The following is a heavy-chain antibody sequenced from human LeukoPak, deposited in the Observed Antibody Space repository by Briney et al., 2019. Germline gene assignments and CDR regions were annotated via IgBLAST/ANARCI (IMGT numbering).Heavy chain of an antibody. Sequence: SQTLSLTCTVSGGSISSGDYYWSWIRQPPGKGLEWIGYIYYSGSTYYNPSLKSRVTISVDTSKNQFSLKLSSVTAADTAVYYCARDPMSYDYVWGSYRYGAFDIWGQGTMVTVSS. D-gene: IGHD3-16*02. CDR1: GGSISSGDYY. J-gene: IGHJ3*02. CDR2: IYYSGST. CDR3: ARDPMSYDYVWGSYRYGAFDI. V-gene: IGHV4-30-4*01.